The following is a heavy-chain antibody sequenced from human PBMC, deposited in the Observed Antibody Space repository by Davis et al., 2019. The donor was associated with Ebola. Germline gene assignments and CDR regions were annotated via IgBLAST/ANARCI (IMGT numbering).Heavy chain of an antibody. CDR3: ARDGRSSSSWVAQAPLYVLDS. D-gene: IGHD3-10*02. Sequence: ASVKVSCKASGYTFTNYGISWVRQAPGQGLEWLGWISAYTGDTDHVQSLQDRLTMTTDASTNTASFHLSSLTSDDTAVYYCARDGRSSSSWVAQAPLYVLDSWGQGTLVTVAS. CDR2: ISAYTGDT. V-gene: IGHV1-18*01. CDR1: GYTFTNYG. J-gene: IGHJ4*02.